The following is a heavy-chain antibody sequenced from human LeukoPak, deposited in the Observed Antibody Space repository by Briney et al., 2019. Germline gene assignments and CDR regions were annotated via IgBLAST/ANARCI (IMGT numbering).Heavy chain of an antibody. D-gene: IGHD6-19*01. J-gene: IGHJ4*02. V-gene: IGHV4-59*12. CDR3: ARDGAVAGTGGGLY. Sequence: SETLSLTCTVSGGSISSYYWSWIRQPPGKGLEGIGYIYYSGSTNYKPSLKSRVTISVDTSKNQFSLKLSSGTAANTAVYYCARDGAVAGTGGGLYWGQGTLVTVSS. CDR2: IYYSGST. CDR1: GGSISSYY.